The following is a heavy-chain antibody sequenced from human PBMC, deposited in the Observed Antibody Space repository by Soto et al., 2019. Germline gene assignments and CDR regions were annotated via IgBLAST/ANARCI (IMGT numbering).Heavy chain of an antibody. CDR2: IYYSGST. J-gene: IGHJ3*02. CDR1: GGSISSRSYY. Sequence: ETLSLTCTVSGGSISSRSYYWGWIRQPPGKGLEWIGSIYYSGSTYYNPSLKSRVTISVDTSKNQFSLKLSSVTAADTAVYYCARLGMGYSYGLDIWGQGTMVTVSS. V-gene: IGHV4-39*01. D-gene: IGHD5-18*01. CDR3: ARLGMGYSYGLDI.